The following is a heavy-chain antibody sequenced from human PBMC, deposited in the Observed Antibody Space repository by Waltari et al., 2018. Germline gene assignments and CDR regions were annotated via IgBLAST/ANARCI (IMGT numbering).Heavy chain of an antibody. CDR1: GFTYSMYW. J-gene: IGHJ2*01. CDR3: ARGARRTTVTTGWWYFDL. V-gene: IGHV3-74*01. D-gene: IGHD4-17*01. CDR2: SNSDGSST. Sequence: EVQLVESGGGLVQPGGSLRLSCAASGFTYSMYWMNWVRKAPGKGLVWVSLSNSDGSSTSYADSVKGRFTISKDNAKNTVYLQMNSLRAEDTAIYYCARGARRTTVTTGWWYFDLWGRGTLVAVSS.